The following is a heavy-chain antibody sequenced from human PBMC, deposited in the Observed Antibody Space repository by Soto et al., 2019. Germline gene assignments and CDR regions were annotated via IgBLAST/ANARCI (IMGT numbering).Heavy chain of an antibody. Sequence: SGVLKRLWCAAAGCNCIGYERSWVRQDPGKGLEWVSYISSSGSTIYYAGSVKGRFTISRDKAKNSLYLQLKSLRAEDTAVYYCARDAAVGRFDYWGQGTLVTSPQ. J-gene: IGHJ4*02. CDR3: ARDAAVGRFDY. D-gene: IGHD1-26*01. CDR2: ISSSGSTI. CDR1: GCNCIGYE. V-gene: IGHV3-48*03.